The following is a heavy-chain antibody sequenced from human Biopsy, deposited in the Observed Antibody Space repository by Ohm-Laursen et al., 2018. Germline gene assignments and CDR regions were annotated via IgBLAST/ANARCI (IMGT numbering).Heavy chain of an antibody. V-gene: IGHV4-31*11. CDR3: ARLGSGDYFPTFFDF. CDR1: GVSINGGRYY. Sequence: SQTLSLTCAVSGVSINGGRYYCNWLRHHPGKGLEWIGNIFYSANSYYNPSLKSRVTISVDTSKNQFSLKLSSVTAADTVVYYCARLGSGDYFPTFFDFWGQGALVTVSS. J-gene: IGHJ4*02. CDR2: IFYSANS. D-gene: IGHD5-12*01.